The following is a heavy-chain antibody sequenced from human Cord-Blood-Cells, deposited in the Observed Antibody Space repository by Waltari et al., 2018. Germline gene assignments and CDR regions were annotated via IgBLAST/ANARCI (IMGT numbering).Heavy chain of an antibody. CDR1: GFTFSSHW. Sequence: EVQLVESGGGLVQPGGSLRLSCAASGFTFSSHWMSWVRQVPGKGLEWVANIKQDGSEKYCVDSVKGRFTISRDNAKNSLYLQMNSLRAEDTAVYYCARDSQLVSYFDYWGQGTLVTVSS. CDR3: ARDSQLVSYFDY. J-gene: IGHJ4*02. V-gene: IGHV3-7*01. D-gene: IGHD6-6*01. CDR2: IKQDGSEK.